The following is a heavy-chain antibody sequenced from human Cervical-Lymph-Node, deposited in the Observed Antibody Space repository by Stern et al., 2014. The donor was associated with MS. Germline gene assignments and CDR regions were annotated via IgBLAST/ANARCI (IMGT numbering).Heavy chain of an antibody. CDR3: SRLGELSAANY. Sequence: QMQLVQSGAEVKKPGASVKISCKASGYTFTTYYVHWVRQAPGQGPEWMGLVNPSGGGTNYAQKFQGRVSMTADTSASMVYMELSSLRSEDTAVYYCSRLGELSAANYWGQGTLVTVSS. CDR1: GYTFTTYY. CDR2: VNPSGGGT. V-gene: IGHV1-46*01. D-gene: IGHD3-16*02. J-gene: IGHJ1*01.